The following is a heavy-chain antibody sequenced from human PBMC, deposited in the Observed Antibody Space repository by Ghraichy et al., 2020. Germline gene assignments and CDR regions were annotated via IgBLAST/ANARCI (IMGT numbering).Heavy chain of an antibody. CDR1: GFSVSDYN. D-gene: IGHD6-13*01. CDR2: ISDSGSHI. Sequence: GGSLRLSCAVSGFSVSDYNMNWVRQAPGKGLEWVSFISDSGSHIFYADSVKGRFTISRDNAKNLLFLQMDSLRGEDTAVYYCARRGTVAAAAIGVVDYHYGMDVWGQGTMVTVSS. CDR3: ARRGTVAAAAIGVVDYHYGMDV. J-gene: IGHJ6*02. V-gene: IGHV3-21*04.